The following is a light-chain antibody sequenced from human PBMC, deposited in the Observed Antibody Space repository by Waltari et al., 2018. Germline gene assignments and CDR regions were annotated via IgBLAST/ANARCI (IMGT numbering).Light chain of an antibody. CDR1: QSLLHSNGYNY. V-gene: IGKV2-28*01. CDR2: LAS. J-gene: IGKJ5*01. CDR3: MEALQSVT. Sequence: DTVMTQSPLPLPVTPGEPASISCRSSQSLLHSNGYNYLDWYLQKPGQSPQILIYLASNRASGVPDRFSGSGSGTDFTLKISRVEAEDAGVYYCMEALQSVTFGQGTRLEIK.